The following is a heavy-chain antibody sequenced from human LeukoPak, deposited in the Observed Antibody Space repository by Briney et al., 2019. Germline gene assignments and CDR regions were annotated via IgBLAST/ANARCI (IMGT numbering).Heavy chain of an antibody. Sequence: ASVKVSCKAFGYTFTGYYMHWVRQAPGQGLEWMGWINPNSGGTNYAQKFQGRVTMTRDTSISTAYMELSRLRSDDTAVYYCARDQNYDSSGYPDDAFDIWGQGTMVTVSS. V-gene: IGHV1-2*02. CDR2: INPNSGGT. J-gene: IGHJ3*02. CDR3: ARDQNYDSSGYPDDAFDI. D-gene: IGHD3-22*01. CDR1: GYTFTGYY.